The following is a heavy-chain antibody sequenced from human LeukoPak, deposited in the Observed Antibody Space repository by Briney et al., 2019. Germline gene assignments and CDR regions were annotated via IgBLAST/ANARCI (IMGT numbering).Heavy chain of an antibody. Sequence: PSETLSLTCTVSGGSISSYYWSWIRQPPGKGLEWIGYIYYSGSTNYNPSLKSRVTISVDTSKNQFSLKLSSVTAADTAVYYCARSGMVRGVTEAYYGMDVWGQGTTVTVSS. D-gene: IGHD3-10*01. J-gene: IGHJ6*02. V-gene: IGHV4-59*12. CDR2: IYYSGST. CDR3: ARSGMVRGVTEAYYGMDV. CDR1: GGSISSYY.